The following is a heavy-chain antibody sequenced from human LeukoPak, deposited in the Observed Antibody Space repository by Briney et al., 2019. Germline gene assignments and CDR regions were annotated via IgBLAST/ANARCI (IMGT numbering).Heavy chain of an antibody. V-gene: IGHV3-21*01. CDR3: AREAGGYDYYYYYGMDV. Sequence: GGSLRLSCAASGFTFSSYSMNWVRQAPGKGLEWVSSISSSSIYIYYADSVKGRFTISRDNAKNSLYLQMNSLRAEDTAVYYCAREAGGYDYYYYYGMDVWGQGTTVTVSS. CDR2: ISSSSIYI. CDR1: GFTFSSYS. J-gene: IGHJ6*02. D-gene: IGHD5-12*01.